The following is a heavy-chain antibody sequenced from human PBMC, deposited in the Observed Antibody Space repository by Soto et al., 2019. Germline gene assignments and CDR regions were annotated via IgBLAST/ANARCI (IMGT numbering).Heavy chain of an antibody. J-gene: IGHJ6*02. V-gene: IGHV1-46*01. CDR3: ARHPGYCSGSSCYGYYTMDV. Sequence: RASVKVSCQASGYTFTSYYMHWVRQAPGQGLEWMGIINPSGGSTSYAQKFQGRVTMTRDTPKNQFSLELSSVTAADTAVYSCARHPGYCSGSSCYGYYTMDVWGQGATVTVSS. CDR2: INPSGGST. CDR1: GYTFTSYY. D-gene: IGHD2-2*01.